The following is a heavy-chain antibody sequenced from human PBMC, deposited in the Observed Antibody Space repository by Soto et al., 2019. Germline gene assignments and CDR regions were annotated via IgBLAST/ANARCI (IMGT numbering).Heavy chain of an antibody. J-gene: IGHJ4*02. V-gene: IGHV3-23*01. CDR3: GKSQMACYCKGGKCYYCLDS. CDR1: GFTISSYA. D-gene: IGHD2-15*01. Sequence: GGSLTLSCATSGFTISSYALCWFLQAPGGGLVWVLGLSGGGTTSYANSVLGRFTISPETSKNNLYLQLQSPRAEDTAAVYCGKSQMACYCKGGKCYYCLDSWGQGSLVTVSS. CDR2: LSGGGTT.